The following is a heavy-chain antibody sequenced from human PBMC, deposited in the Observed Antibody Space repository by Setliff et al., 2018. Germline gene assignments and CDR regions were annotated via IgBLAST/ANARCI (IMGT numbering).Heavy chain of an antibody. CDR2: IYHSGST. Sequence: SETLSLTCAVSGGSISSSNWWSWARQPPGRGLEWIGEIYHSGSTNYNPSLKSRLTTSIDKSKNQFSLKLSSVTAADTAVYYCANGVWGSYRYTDAFDIWGQGTMVTVSS. J-gene: IGHJ3*02. V-gene: IGHV4-4*02. CDR1: GGSISSSNW. CDR3: ANGVWGSYRYTDAFDI. D-gene: IGHD3-16*02.